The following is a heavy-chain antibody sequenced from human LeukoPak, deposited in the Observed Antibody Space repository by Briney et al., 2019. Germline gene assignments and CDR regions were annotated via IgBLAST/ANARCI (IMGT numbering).Heavy chain of an antibody. J-gene: IGHJ4*02. V-gene: IGHV3-7*04. CDR3: ARAAFTFGGVIANYYFDY. D-gene: IGHD3-16*02. CDR2: KKQDGSEK. CDR1: GFTFSSYW. Sequence: GGSLRLSCAASGFTFSSYWMSWVRQAPGKGLEWVANKKQDGSEKYYVDSVKGRFTISRDNAKNSLYLQMNSLRAEDTAVYYCARAAFTFGGVIANYYFDYWGQGTLVTVSS.